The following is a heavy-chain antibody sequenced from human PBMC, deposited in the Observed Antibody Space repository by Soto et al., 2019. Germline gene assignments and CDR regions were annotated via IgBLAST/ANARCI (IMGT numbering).Heavy chain of an antibody. CDR3: AKDKLGYAHYYYYGMDV. D-gene: IGHD2-2*01. CDR1: GFTFDDYA. V-gene: IGHV3-9*01. CDR2: ISWNSGSI. Sequence: DVQLVESGGGLVQPGRSLRLSCAASGFTFDDYAMHWVRQAPGKGLEWVSGISWNSGSIGYADSVKGRFTISRDNAKNSRYLQMNSLRAEDTALYYCAKDKLGYAHYYYYGMDVWGQGTTVTVSS. J-gene: IGHJ6*02.